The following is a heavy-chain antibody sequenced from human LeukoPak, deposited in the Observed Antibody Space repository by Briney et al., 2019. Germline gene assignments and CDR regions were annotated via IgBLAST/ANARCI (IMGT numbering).Heavy chain of an antibody. D-gene: IGHD4-17*01. CDR3: ARMPGDYFDY. V-gene: IGHV2-70*11. CDR1: GFSLSTSGMC. J-gene: IGHJ4*02. Sequence: SGPALVKPTQTLTLTCTFSGFSLSTSGMCVSWIRQPPEKALEWLARIDWDDDKYYSTSLKTRLTVSKDTSKNQVVLTMTNMDPVDTATYYCARMPGDYFDYWGQGTLVTVSS. CDR2: IDWDDDK.